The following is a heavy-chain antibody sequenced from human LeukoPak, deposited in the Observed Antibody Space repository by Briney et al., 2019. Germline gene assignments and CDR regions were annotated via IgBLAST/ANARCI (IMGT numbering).Heavy chain of an antibody. J-gene: IGHJ3*02. CDR2: IYYSGST. Sequence: SSETLSLTWTVSGGSISSSSYYWGWIRQPPGKGLEWIGSIYYSGSTYYNPSLKSRVTISVDTSKNQFSLKLSSVTAADTAVYYCARHRMYYYDSSGRGVADAFDIWGQGTMVTVSS. D-gene: IGHD3-22*01. CDR3: ARHRMYYYDSSGRGVADAFDI. CDR1: GGSISSSSYY. V-gene: IGHV4-39*01.